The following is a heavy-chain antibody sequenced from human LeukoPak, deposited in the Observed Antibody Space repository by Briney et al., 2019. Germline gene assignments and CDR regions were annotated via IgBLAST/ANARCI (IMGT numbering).Heavy chain of an antibody. D-gene: IGHD6-6*01. J-gene: IGHJ4*02. CDR2: IYYSGST. V-gene: IGHV4-59*01. Sequence: SATLSLTCTVSGGSISSYYWSWIRQPPGKGLEWIGYIYYSGSTNYNPSLKSRVTISVDTSKNPFSLKLSSVTAADTAVYYCARGIDSSSSADYWGQGTLITVSS. CDR1: GGSISSYY. CDR3: ARGIDSSSSADY.